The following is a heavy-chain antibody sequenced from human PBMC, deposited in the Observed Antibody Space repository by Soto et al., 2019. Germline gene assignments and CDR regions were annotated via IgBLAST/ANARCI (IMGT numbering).Heavy chain of an antibody. CDR3: ARDCSGGSCYSY. J-gene: IGHJ4*02. D-gene: IGHD2-15*01. CDR2: INPSGGST. V-gene: IGHV1-46*03. Sequence: QAPGQRLEWMGIINPSGGSTKYAQKFQGRVTMTRDTSTSTVYMELSSLRSEDTAVYYCARDCSGGSCYSYWGQGTLVTVSS.